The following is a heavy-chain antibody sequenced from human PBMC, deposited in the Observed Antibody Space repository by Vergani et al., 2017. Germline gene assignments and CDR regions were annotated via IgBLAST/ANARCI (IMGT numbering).Heavy chain of an antibody. Sequence: ESGPGLVKPSETLSLTCTVSGFSLSTSGMCVSWIRQPPGKALEWLALIDWDDDKYYSTSLKTRLTISKDTSKNQVVLTMTNMDPVDTATYYCARRFGSYYAFDIWGQGTMVTVSS. CDR3: ARRFGSYYAFDI. CDR1: GFSLSTSGMC. D-gene: IGHD1-26*01. V-gene: IGHV2-70*01. J-gene: IGHJ3*02. CDR2: IDWDDDK.